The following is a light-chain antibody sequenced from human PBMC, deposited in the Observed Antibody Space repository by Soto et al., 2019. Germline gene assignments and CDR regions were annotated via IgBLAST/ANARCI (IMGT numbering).Light chain of an antibody. CDR1: SSDVGGYNY. Sequence: QSVLTQPASVSGSPGQSITISCTGTSSDVGGYNYVSWYQQHPGKAPKLMIYEVSNRPSGVSISFSGSKSGNTASLTISGLQPEDEADYYCSSYTSSSTWVFGGGTKLTVL. J-gene: IGLJ3*02. CDR3: SSYTSSSTWV. CDR2: EVS. V-gene: IGLV2-14*01.